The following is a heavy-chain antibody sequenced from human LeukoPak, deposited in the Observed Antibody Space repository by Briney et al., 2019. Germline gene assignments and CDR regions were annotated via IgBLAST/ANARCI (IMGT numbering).Heavy chain of an antibody. D-gene: IGHD3-22*01. CDR1: GFTFSSQG. J-gene: IGHJ4*02. CDR3: ARGYDTSGYYHDY. V-gene: IGHV3-33*01. Sequence: GGSLRLSCAASGFTFSSQGMHWVRQAPGKGLEWVALIWYDGGNKYYADPVKGRFTTSRDNSKNTLYLQMNSLRAEDTAVYYCARGYDTSGYYHDYWGQGTLVTVSS. CDR2: IWYDGGNK.